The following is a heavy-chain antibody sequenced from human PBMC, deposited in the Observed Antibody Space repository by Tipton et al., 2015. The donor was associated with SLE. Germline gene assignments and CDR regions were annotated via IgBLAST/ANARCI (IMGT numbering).Heavy chain of an antibody. J-gene: IGHJ4*02. CDR2: ISYSGNT. CDR3: ARGGNCSGSSCYSTTITTFDY. CDR1: GDSISSHY. Sequence: TLSLTCTVSGDSISSHYWSWIRQPPGKGLEWIGYISYSGNTNYHPSLKSRVTISVDTSKNQFSLKLSSVTAADTAVYYCARGGNCSGSSCYSTTITTFDYWGQGTLVTVYS. V-gene: IGHV4-59*11. D-gene: IGHD2-15*01.